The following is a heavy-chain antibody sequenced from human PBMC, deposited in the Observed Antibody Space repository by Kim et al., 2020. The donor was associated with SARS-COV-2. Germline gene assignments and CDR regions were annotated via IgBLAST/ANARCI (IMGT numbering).Heavy chain of an antibody. CDR3: ARTVGGMDYGMDV. J-gene: IGHJ6*02. Sequence: YALSVKSRLTITPNTSRNQFSLQLNSVTPEDTAVYYCARTVGGMDYGMDVWGQGTTVTVSS. D-gene: IGHD6-19*01. V-gene: IGHV6-1*01.